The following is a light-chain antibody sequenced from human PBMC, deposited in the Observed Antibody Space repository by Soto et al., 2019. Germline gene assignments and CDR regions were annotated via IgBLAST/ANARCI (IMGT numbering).Light chain of an antibody. Sequence: EIVLTQSPGTLSLSPGERATLSCRASQSVSSNYLAWYQQKPGQAPRLLIYGASSRATGIPDRFSGSGSGTDFTLTISRLEPEDFAVYYCQQYGSSPPRTFGQGTKVEIK. CDR2: GAS. CDR3: QQYGSSPPRT. J-gene: IGKJ1*01. V-gene: IGKV3-20*01. CDR1: QSVSSNY.